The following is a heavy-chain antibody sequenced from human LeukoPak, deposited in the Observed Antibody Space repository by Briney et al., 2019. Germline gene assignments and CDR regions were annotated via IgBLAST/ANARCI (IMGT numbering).Heavy chain of an antibody. J-gene: IGHJ4*02. CDR3: AKGLGGGYWYYFDY. CDR1: GFTFDDYA. D-gene: IGHD5-18*01. Sequence: PGRSLRLSCAASGFTFDDYAMHWVRQAPGKGLEWVSGISWNSGSIGYADSVKGRFTISRDNANNSLYLQMNSLRAEDTALYYCAKGLGGGYWYYFDYWGQGTLVTVSS. CDR2: ISWNSGSI. V-gene: IGHV3-9*01.